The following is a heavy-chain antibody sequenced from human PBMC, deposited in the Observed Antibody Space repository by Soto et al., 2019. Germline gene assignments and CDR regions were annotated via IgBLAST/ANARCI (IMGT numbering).Heavy chain of an antibody. CDR1: GGSISSYY. J-gene: IGHJ4*02. CDR3: ARGGRRLHNHKGLGY. CDR2: IYYSGST. V-gene: IGHV4-59*01. D-gene: IGHD3-16*01. Sequence: SETLSLTCTVSGGSISSYYWSWIRQPPGKGLEWIGYIYYSGSTNYNPSLKSRVTISVDTSKNQFSLKLSSVTAADTAVYYCARGGRRLHNHKGLGYWGQGTLVTVSS.